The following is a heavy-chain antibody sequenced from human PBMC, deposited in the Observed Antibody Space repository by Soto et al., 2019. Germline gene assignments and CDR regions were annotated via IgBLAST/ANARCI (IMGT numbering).Heavy chain of an antibody. CDR2: ISFDGSNE. CDR1: GFTFSDYA. D-gene: IGHD4-17*01. Sequence: SLRLSCAASGFTFSDYAMHWVRQAPGKGLEWVAIISFDGSNEHYADSVQGRFTISRDNSENTLYLQMNSLRADDTAVYYCARPAATVIFYSGMDVWGQGTTVTVSS. J-gene: IGHJ6*02. V-gene: IGHV3-30-3*01. CDR3: ARPAATVIFYSGMDV.